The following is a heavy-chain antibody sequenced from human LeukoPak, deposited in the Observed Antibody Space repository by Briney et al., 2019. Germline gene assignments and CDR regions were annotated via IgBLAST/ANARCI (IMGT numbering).Heavy chain of an antibody. Sequence: SETLSLTCTVSGGSISSYYWSWIRQPPGKGLEWIGYIYYSGSTNYNPSLKSRVTISVDTSKNQFSLKLSSVTAADTAVYYCARQRLGATGPNWFDPWGQGTLVTVSS. V-gene: IGHV4-59*01. CDR3: ARQRLGATGPNWFDP. CDR2: IYYSGST. J-gene: IGHJ5*02. D-gene: IGHD1-26*01. CDR1: GGSISSYY.